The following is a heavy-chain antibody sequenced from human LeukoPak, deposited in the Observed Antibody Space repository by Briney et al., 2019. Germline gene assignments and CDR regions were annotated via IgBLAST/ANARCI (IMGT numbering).Heavy chain of an antibody. CDR2: INHSGST. D-gene: IGHD6-13*01. J-gene: IGHJ4*02. CDR1: GGSFSGYY. V-gene: IGHV4-34*01. CDR3: ARQDSSSWLSIDY. Sequence: SETLSLTCAVYGGSFSGYYWSWIRQPPGKGLEWIGEINHSGSTNYNPSLKSRVTISVDTSKNQFSLKLSSVTAADTAVYYCARQDSSSWLSIDYWGQGTLVTVSS.